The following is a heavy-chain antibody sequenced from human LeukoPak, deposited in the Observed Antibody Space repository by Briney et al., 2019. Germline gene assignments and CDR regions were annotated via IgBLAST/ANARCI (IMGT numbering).Heavy chain of an antibody. V-gene: IGHV3-49*04. CDR1: GFTFGDYA. CDR2: IRSKAYGGTT. CDR3: TRPRAPYYYYYMDV. J-gene: IGHJ6*03. Sequence: GRSLRLSCTASGFTFGDYAMSWVRQAPGKGLEWVGFIRSKAYGGTTEYAASVKGRFTISRDDSKSIAYLQMNSLKTEDTAVYYCTRPRAPYYYYYMDVWGKGTTVTVSS.